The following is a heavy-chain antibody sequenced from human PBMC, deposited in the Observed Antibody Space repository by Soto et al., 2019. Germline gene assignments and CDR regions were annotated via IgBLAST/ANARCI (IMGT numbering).Heavy chain of an antibody. CDR1: GYTFTSYY. D-gene: IGHD2-2*01. CDR2: INPSSGAA. CDR3: VRNLVVTPDSVWFDP. V-gene: IGHV1-46*01. J-gene: IGHJ5*02. Sequence: ASVTVSXKASGYTFTSYYLHWVRQAPGQGLDWMGIINPSSGAATYAQKFQGRFTISRDNAKNTVYLQMNSLRAEDTAVYYCVRNLVVTPDSVWFDPWGQGTLVTVSS.